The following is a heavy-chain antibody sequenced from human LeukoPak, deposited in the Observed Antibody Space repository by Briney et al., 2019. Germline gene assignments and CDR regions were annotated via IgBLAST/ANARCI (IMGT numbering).Heavy chain of an antibody. Sequence: GGSLRLSCAASGFTFSSYDMTWVRQAPGKGLEWVANIQEDGKKENYVDSVRGRFTISRDNAKNSIYLQMNSLRVEDTAVYYCAKMGKTENHYGSGRFSYYYYMDVWGKGTTVTIS. V-gene: IGHV3-7*01. CDR3: AKMGKTENHYGSGRFSYYYYMDV. CDR1: GFTFSSYD. CDR2: IQEDGKKE. D-gene: IGHD3-10*01. J-gene: IGHJ6*03.